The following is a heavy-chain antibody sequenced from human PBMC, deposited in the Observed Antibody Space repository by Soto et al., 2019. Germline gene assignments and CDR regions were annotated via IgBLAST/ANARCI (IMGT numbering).Heavy chain of an antibody. D-gene: IGHD1-26*01. CDR2: ISGSGGST. V-gene: IGHV3-23*01. CDR1: GFTFSSYA. Sequence: LRLSCAASGFTFSSYAMSWVRQAPGKGLEWVSAISGSGGSTYCADYVKGRFTISRDNFKSAVHLQMNSLRAEDTAIYYCAKGKISTTTYTSFDSWGRGTLVTVSS. CDR3: AKGKISTTTYTSFDS. J-gene: IGHJ5*01.